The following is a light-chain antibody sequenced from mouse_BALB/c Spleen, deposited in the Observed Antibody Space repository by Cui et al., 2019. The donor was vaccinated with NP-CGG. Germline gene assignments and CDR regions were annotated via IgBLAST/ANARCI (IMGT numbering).Light chain of an antibody. CDR3: ALWFSNHWV. CDR1: TGAVTTNNY. CDR2: ATN. J-gene: IGLJ1*01. Sequence: QAVVTHDSALTTSPGDTVTLTCRSSTGAVTTNNYANWVQEKPDHLFTGLIGATNNRAPGVPARFSGSLIGDKAALTITETQTEDEAIYFCALWFSNHWVFGGGTKLTVL. V-gene: IGLV1*01.